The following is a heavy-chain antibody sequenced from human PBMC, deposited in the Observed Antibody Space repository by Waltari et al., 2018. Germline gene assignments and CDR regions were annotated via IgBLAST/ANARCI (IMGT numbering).Heavy chain of an antibody. Sequence: EVQLVESGGGLVQPGGSLRLACAASGFTLNNQAMRWVRQAPGKGLEWVSAISGSSGNTFYADSVKGRFTISRDNSKNTLYLQMDSLRAEDTALYYCAKVTWVRLPDDCWGQGTLVTVSS. CDR3: AKVTWVRLPDDC. D-gene: IGHD3-16*01. CDR1: GFTLNNQA. V-gene: IGHV3-23*04. CDR2: ISGSSGNT. J-gene: IGHJ4*02.